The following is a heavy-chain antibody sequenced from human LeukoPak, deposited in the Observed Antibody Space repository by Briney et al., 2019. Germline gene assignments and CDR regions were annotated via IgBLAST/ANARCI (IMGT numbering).Heavy chain of an antibody. V-gene: IGHV3-7*01. Sequence: GGSLRLSCAASGFTFSSYWMSWVRQAPGKGLEWVATIKKDGSEKDYADSVKGRFTISRDNAENSLSLQMNSLRADDTATYYCVGGSGWLFDYWGQGTLVTVSS. CDR1: GFTFSSYW. CDR3: VGGSGWLFDY. CDR2: IKKDGSEK. J-gene: IGHJ4*02. D-gene: IGHD6-19*01.